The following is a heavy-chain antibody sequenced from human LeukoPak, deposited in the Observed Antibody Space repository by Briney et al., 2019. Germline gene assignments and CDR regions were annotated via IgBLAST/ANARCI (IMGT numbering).Heavy chain of an antibody. CDR3: ARDCSGSHLRYYFDY. CDR1: GFTFSTYG. D-gene: IGHD1-26*01. Sequence: GGSLRLSCAASGFTFSTYGMNWVRQAPGKGLEWISYISDSSSTIYYADSVKGRFTISRDNAKNSLYLQMNSLRDEDTAVYYCARDCSGSHLRYYFDYWGQGTLVTVSS. V-gene: IGHV3-48*02. CDR2: ISDSSSTI. J-gene: IGHJ4*02.